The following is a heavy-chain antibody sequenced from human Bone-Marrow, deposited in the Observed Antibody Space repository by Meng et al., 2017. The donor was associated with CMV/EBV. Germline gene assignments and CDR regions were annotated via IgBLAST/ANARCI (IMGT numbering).Heavy chain of an antibody. D-gene: IGHD1-26*01. Sequence: GESLKISCAASGFTFSSYGMRWVRQAPGKGLEWVAVIWYDGSNKYYADSVKGRFTISRDNSKNTLYLQMNSLRAEDTAVYYCAKESGSRWFDYWGQGTRVTGSS. CDR3: AKESGSRWFDY. V-gene: IGHV3-33*06. J-gene: IGHJ4*02. CDR2: IWYDGSNK. CDR1: GFTFSSYG.